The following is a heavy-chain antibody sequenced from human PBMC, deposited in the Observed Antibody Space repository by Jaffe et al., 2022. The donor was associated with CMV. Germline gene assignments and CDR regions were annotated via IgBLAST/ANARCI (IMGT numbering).Heavy chain of an antibody. CDR2: ISSSSSTI. D-gene: IGHD3-3*01. Sequence: EVQLVESGGGLVQPGGSLRLSCAASGFTFSSYSMNWVRQAPGKGLEWVSYISSSSSTIYYADSVKGRFTISRDNAKNSLYLQMNSLRDEDTAVYYCAREKRDYDFWSGTAGYYYGMDVWGQGTTVTVSS. CDR3: AREKRDYDFWSGTAGYYYGMDV. J-gene: IGHJ6*02. V-gene: IGHV3-48*02. CDR1: GFTFSSYS.